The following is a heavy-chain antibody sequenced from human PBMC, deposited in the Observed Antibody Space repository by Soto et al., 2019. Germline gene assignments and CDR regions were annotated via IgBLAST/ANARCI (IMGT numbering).Heavy chain of an antibody. CDR3: ARGSARGSYFNYFDY. CDR2: ISYDGSNK. J-gene: IGHJ4*02. CDR1: GFTFSTYS. D-gene: IGHD1-26*01. V-gene: IGHV3-30-3*01. Sequence: GGSLRLSCAASGFTFSTYSMHWVRQAPGKGLEWVTVISYDGSNKYFADSVKGRFTISRDNSKNTLYLQMNSLRDEDTAVYYCARGSARGSYFNYFDYWGQGTLVTVSS.